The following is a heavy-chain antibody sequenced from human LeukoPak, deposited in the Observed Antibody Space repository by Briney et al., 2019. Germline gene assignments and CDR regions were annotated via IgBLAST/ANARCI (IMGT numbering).Heavy chain of an antibody. Sequence: SETLSLTCTVSGGSISSSSYYWSWIRQPPGKGLEWIGNIYYSGCTNYNPSLKSRVTISVDTSKNQFSLKLSSVTAADTAVYYCTRGSIAYYYMDVWGKGTTVTISS. D-gene: IGHD3-22*01. V-gene: IGHV4-61*01. J-gene: IGHJ6*03. CDR1: GGSISSSSYY. CDR3: TRGSIAYYYMDV. CDR2: IYYSGCT.